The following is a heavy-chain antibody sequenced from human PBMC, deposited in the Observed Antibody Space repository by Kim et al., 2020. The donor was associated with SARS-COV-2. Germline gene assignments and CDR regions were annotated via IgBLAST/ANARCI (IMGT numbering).Heavy chain of an antibody. Sequence: GGSLRLSCAASGFTFSSYAMSWVRQAPGKGLEWVSAISGSGGSTYYADSVKGRFTISRDNSKNTLSLQMNSLRAEDTAVYYCAKDPLCHDYVCGSYRPEGMGYWGQGTLVTVSS. V-gene: IGHV3-23*01. D-gene: IGHD3-16*02. CDR3: AKDPLCHDYVCGSYRPEGMGY. CDR1: GFTFSSYA. CDR2: ISGSGGST. J-gene: IGHJ4*02.